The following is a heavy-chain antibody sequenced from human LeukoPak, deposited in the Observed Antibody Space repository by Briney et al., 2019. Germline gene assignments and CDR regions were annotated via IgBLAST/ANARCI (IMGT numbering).Heavy chain of an antibody. J-gene: IGHJ4*02. V-gene: IGHV1-2*02. CDR3: ARDPGYSSPRGDY. CDR1: GYTFTGYF. D-gene: IGHD5-18*01. CDR2: INPNSGGT. Sequence: ASVKVSCKAYGYTFTGYFMRWVRQAPGQGLEWMGWINPNSGGTHYAQKFQGRVTMTRDTSISTAYMELSRLRSDDTAVYYCARDPGYSSPRGDYWGQGTLVTVSS.